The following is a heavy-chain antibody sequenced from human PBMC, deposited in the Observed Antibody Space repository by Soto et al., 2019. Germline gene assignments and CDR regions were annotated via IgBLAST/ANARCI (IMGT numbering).Heavy chain of an antibody. V-gene: IGHV1-69*02. CDR1: GGTFSSYT. J-gene: IGHJ5*02. D-gene: IGHD3-16*01. CDR3: AGGGQDFWFPFGGVTGNCYAP. Sequence: SVKVSCKASGGTFSSYTISWVRQAPGQGLEWMGRIIPILGIANYAQKFQGRVTITADKSTSTAYMELSSLRSEDTAVYYCAGGGQDFWFPFGGVTGNCYAPWARGPSVTVSS. CDR2: IIPILGIA.